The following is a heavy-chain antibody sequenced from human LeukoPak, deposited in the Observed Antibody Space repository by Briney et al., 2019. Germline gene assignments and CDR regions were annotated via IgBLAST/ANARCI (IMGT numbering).Heavy chain of an antibody. D-gene: IGHD6-19*01. CDR3: ATHSSGYY. CDR2: ISYDGSNK. Sequence: GGSLRLSCAASGFTFSSYGMHWVRQAPGKGLVWVAVISYDGSNKYYADSVKGRFTISRDNSKNTLYLQMNSLRAEDTAVYYCATHSSGYYWGQGTLVTVSS. V-gene: IGHV3-30*03. CDR1: GFTFSSYG. J-gene: IGHJ4*02.